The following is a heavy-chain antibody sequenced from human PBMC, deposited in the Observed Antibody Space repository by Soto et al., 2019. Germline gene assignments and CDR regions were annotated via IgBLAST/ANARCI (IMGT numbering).Heavy chain of an antibody. V-gene: IGHV4-39*01. Sequence: SETLSLTCTVSGGSISSSSYYWGWIRQPPGKGLEWIGSIYYSGSTYYNPSLKSRVTISVDTSKNQFSLKLSSVTAADTAVYYCARQTDTIFGVVIYYYYYGMDVWGQGTTVS. J-gene: IGHJ6*02. CDR1: GGSISSSSYY. CDR2: IYYSGST. D-gene: IGHD3-3*01. CDR3: ARQTDTIFGVVIYYYYYGMDV.